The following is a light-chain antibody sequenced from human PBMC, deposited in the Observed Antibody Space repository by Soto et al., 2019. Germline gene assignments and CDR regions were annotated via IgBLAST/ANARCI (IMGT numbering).Light chain of an antibody. Sequence: QLVLTQSPSASASLGASVKVTCTLSSGHSNYAIAWHQQQPEKGPRYLMKVNSDGSHTKGDGIPDRFSGSSSGAERYLTISSLQSDDEADYYCQTWDTGIVVFGGGTKLTVL. CDR2: VNSDGSH. V-gene: IGLV4-69*01. CDR3: QTWDTGIVV. CDR1: SGHSNYA. J-gene: IGLJ2*01.